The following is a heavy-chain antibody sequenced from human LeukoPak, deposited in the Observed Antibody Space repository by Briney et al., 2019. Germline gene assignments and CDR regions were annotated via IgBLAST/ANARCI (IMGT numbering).Heavy chain of an antibody. V-gene: IGHV5-51*01. CDR1: GYSFTSYW. Sequence: GESLKISCQGSGYSFTSYWIAWVRQMPGKGLEWMGIINPGDSDTRYSPSFQGQVTISADKSITTACLQWSRLEAPDTAMYFCARSLTAAPGTSYYWGQGTLVTVSS. CDR2: INPGDSDT. D-gene: IGHD6-13*01. CDR3: ARSLTAAPGTSYY. J-gene: IGHJ4*02.